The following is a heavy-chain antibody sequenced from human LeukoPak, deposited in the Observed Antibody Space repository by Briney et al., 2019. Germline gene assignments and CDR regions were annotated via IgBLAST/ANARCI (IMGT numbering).Heavy chain of an antibody. Sequence: GGSLRLSCAASGFTFSNYAMHWVRQAPGKGLEYVSAISSNGGSTYYASSVKGRFTISRDNSKNTLYLQMNSLRAEDTAVYYCAKSHLGCSGGSCPGPIDAFDIWGQGTMVTVSS. CDR3: AKSHLGCSGGSCPGPIDAFDI. D-gene: IGHD2-15*01. CDR2: ISSNGGST. V-gene: IGHV3-64*01. CDR1: GFTFSNYA. J-gene: IGHJ3*02.